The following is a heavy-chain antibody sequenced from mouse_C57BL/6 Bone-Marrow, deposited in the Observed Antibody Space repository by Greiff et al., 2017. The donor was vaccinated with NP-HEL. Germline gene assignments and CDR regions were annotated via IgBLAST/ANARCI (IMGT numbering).Heavy chain of an antibody. J-gene: IGHJ1*03. CDR1: GFTFRDYY. Sequence: EVKLVESEGGLVQPGSSMKLSCTASGFTFRDYYMAWVRQVPEKGLEWVAKINYDGSSTYYLDSLKSGSIFSRDNAKNILYLQMGSLKSEDTATYYCARDRNYGSSYWYFDVWGTGTTVTVSS. D-gene: IGHD1-1*01. CDR2: INYDGSST. V-gene: IGHV5-16*01. CDR3: ARDRNYGSSYWYFDV.